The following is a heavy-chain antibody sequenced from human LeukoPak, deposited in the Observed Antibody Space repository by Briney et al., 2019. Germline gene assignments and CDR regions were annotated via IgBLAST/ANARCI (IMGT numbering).Heavy chain of an antibody. CDR1: GGSISSGDYY. CDR2: IYYSGST. Sequence: PSQTLSLTCTLSGGSISSGDYYWSWIRQPPGKGLGWIGYIYYSGSTYYNPSLKSRVTISVDTSKNQFSLKLSSVTAADTAVYYCARSTPSLYGDTPSAFDIWGQGTMVTVSS. V-gene: IGHV4-30-4*01. D-gene: IGHD4-17*01. J-gene: IGHJ3*02. CDR3: ARSTPSLYGDTPSAFDI.